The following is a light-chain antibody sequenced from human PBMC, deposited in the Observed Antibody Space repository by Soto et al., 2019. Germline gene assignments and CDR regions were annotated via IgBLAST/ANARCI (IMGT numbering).Light chain of an antibody. CDR2: SND. J-gene: IGLJ2*01. CDR3: ATWDDSLNGVE. CDR1: SSNIGTNT. V-gene: IGLV1-44*01. Sequence: QTVVTQPPSASGTPGQRVSISCSGGSSNIGTNTVNWYQHLPGTAPKLLIFSNDERPSGVPDRFSGSKSGTSASLAISGLQSDDEADYYCATWDDSLNGVEFGRGTKLTVL.